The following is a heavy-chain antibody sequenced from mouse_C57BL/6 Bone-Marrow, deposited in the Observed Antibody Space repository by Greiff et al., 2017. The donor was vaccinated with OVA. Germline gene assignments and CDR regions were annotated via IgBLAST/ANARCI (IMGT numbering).Heavy chain of an antibody. J-gene: IGHJ1*03. CDR3: ARVDGYLWYFDV. CDR2: ISYDGSN. V-gene: IGHV3-6*01. CDR1: GYSITSGYY. D-gene: IGHD2-3*01. Sequence: EVKLVESGPGLVKPSQSLSLTCSVTGYSITSGYYWNWIRQFPGNKLEWMGYISYDGSNNYNPSLKNRISITRDTSKNQFFLKLNSETTEDTATYYCARVDGYLWYFDVWGTGTTVTVSS.